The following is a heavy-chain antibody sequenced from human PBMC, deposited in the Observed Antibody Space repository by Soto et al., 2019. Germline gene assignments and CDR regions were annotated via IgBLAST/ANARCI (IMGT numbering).Heavy chain of an antibody. CDR2: VSANNGHT. CDR3: ARDIESVTAKHFFYDYAMDV. D-gene: IGHD2-8*01. Sequence: QGQLVQSGAEVKKPGASVKLSCKASGFTFSNYGLNWVRQAPGQGLEWMGWVSANNGHTNYAQNLQGRVSMTTDTSTSTAYMELRGLTFDDTAVYYCARDIESVTAKHFFYDYAMDVWGQGTTVTVSS. V-gene: IGHV1-18*01. CDR1: GFTFSNYG. J-gene: IGHJ6*02.